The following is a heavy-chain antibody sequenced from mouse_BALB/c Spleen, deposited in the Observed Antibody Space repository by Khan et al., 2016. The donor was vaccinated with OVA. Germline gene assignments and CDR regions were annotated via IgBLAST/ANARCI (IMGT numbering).Heavy chain of an antibody. CDR2: IWGDGNT. CDR1: GFSLTSYG. J-gene: IGHJ4*01. V-gene: IGHV2-3*01. Sequence: QVQLKESGPGLVAPSQSLSITCTVSGFSLTSYGVSWVRQPPGKGLEWLGVIWGDGNTTFHSALRSRLSISKDNSKSHVFLKLNSLQTDDTATYYWAKDRGYYAVDYWGQGTSVTVSS. CDR3: AKDRGYYAVDY.